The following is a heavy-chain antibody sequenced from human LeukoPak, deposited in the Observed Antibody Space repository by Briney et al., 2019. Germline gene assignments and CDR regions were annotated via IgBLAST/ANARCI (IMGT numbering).Heavy chain of an antibody. CDR2: IKRKTDGGTA. Sequence: GGSPRLSCAASGFTFNNAWMNWVRPAPGKGLEWVGRIKRKTDGGTADYAAPVKGRFTISRDDSKNTLYLQMNSLKTEDTAVYYCITQYFDYWGQGTLVTVSS. CDR3: ITQYFDY. CDR1: GFTFNNAW. V-gene: IGHV3-15*01. D-gene: IGHD4-11*01. J-gene: IGHJ4*02.